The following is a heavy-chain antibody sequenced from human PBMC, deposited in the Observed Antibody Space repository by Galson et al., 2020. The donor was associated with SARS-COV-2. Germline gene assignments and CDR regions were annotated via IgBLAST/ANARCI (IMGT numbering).Heavy chain of an antibody. CDR2: ITTYNDNT. D-gene: IGHD1-26*01. CDR1: GYNFNKYG. J-gene: IGHJ4*02. CDR3: ARGGVGAPPVDY. Sequence: ASVKVSCKASGYNFNKYGISWVRQAPGQGLEWMGWITTYNDNTNYAQKFQDRVTMTADTSTSTVYMELTNLRFEDSAVYYCARGGVGAPPVDYWGQGTLVTVSS. V-gene: IGHV1-18*04.